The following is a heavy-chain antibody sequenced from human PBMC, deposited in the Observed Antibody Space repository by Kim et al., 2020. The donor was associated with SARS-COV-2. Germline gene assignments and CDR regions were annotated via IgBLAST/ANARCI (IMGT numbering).Heavy chain of an antibody. J-gene: IGHJ5*02. V-gene: IGHV1-18*01. CDR3: ARAQAGGTMYYDSWSGYYSRFDP. Sequence: ASVKVSCKASGYTFTSYGISWVRQAPGQGLEWMGWISAYNGNTNYAQKLQGRVTMTTDTSTSTAYMELRSLRSDDTAVYYCARAQAGGTMYYDSWSGYYSRFDPWGQGTLVTVSS. CDR1: GYTFTSYG. CDR2: ISAYNGNT. D-gene: IGHD3-3*01.